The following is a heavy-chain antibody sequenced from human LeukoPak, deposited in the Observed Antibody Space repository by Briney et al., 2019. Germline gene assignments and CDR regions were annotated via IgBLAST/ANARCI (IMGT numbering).Heavy chain of an antibody. CDR1: GYTPTNSG. CDR2: IRTYNGKT. D-gene: IGHD6-19*01. J-gene: IGHJ5*02. CDR3: AKSFIGAVAGAYFAP. Sequence: SVKASCNVSGYTPTNSGVSWLRQAPGQVLEWKGWIRTYNGKTNYAQKCQDRVAMTTDTSAKTAYMELGSLISDDTAVYYCAKSFIGAVAGAYFAPWGQGTLVTVSS. V-gene: IGHV1-18*01.